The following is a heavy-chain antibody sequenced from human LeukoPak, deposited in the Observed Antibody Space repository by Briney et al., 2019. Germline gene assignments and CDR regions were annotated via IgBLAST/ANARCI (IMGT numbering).Heavy chain of an antibody. CDR3: AKAAGWNDLDYYYMDV. D-gene: IGHD1-1*01. Sequence: PGGSLRLFCATSGFTFSSYGMHWVRQAPGKGLEWVAFIRYDGSNIYYADSVRGRFTISRDNSKNTLYLQMNSLRAKDTAIYYCAKAAGWNDLDYYYMDVWGIGTTVTVSS. CDR2: IRYDGSNI. V-gene: IGHV3-30*02. J-gene: IGHJ6*03. CDR1: GFTFSSYG.